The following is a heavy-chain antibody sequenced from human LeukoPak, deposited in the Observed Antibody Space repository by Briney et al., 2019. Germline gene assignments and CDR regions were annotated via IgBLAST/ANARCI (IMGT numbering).Heavy chain of an antibody. J-gene: IGHJ3*02. CDR1: GGSMSSYF. D-gene: IGHD5-12*01. CDR2: ISYSGST. Sequence: SETLSLTCTVSGGSMSSYFWSSIRQPPGKGLAWIGYISYSGSTNYNPSLKSRVTISVDTSKNQFSLKLSSVTAADTAVYYCARRYSYGSDIWGQGTMVTVSS. V-gene: IGHV4-59*01. CDR3: ARRYSYGSDI.